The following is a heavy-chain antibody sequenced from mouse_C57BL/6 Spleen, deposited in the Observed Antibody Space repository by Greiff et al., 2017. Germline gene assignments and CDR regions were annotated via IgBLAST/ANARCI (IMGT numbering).Heavy chain of an antibody. Sequence: VQLKESGAELVRPGASVTLSCKASGYTFTDYEMHWVKQTPVHGLEWIGAIDPETGGTAYNQKFKGKAILTADKSSSTAYMELRSLTSEDSAVYYCTRGGPYGYDWFAYWGQGTLVTVSA. J-gene: IGHJ3*01. CDR3: TRGGPYGYDWFAY. V-gene: IGHV1-15*01. CDR1: GYTFTDYE. CDR2: IDPETGGT. D-gene: IGHD2-2*01.